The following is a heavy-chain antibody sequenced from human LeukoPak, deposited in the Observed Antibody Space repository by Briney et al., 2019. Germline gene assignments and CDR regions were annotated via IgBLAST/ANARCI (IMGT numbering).Heavy chain of an antibody. CDR3: ARDTGRGYSYGYYFDS. D-gene: IGHD5-18*01. V-gene: IGHV3-23*01. CDR2: ISGSGGST. J-gene: IGHJ4*02. CDR1: GFTFSSYA. Sequence: GGSLRLACAASGFTFSSYAMRGVRQAPGKGLEWGSAISGSGGSTYYADSVKGRFTISRDNSKNPLYLQMNSLRADDTAVSHCARDTGRGYSYGYYFDSSGQGTLVTVSS.